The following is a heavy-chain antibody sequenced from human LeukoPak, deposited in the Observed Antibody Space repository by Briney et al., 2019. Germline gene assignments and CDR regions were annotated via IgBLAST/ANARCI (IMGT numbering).Heavy chain of an antibody. D-gene: IGHD2-21*01. CDR2: FYYSGST. V-gene: IGHV4-59*08. CDR3: ATQPASYYYFDY. J-gene: IGHJ4*02. CDR1: GGSINNYY. Sequence: PSETLSLTCTVSGGSINNYYWSWIRQPPGRGLEWIGSFYYSGSTNYNPSLKSRVSISVDTSKNQFSLKLSSLTAADTAVYYCATQPASYYYFDYWGQGTLVTVSS.